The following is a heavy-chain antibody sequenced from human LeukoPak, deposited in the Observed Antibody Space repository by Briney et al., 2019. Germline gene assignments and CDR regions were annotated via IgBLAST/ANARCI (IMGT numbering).Heavy chain of an antibody. CDR3: AKDAYSSSWYAYYYYYMDV. D-gene: IGHD6-13*01. CDR2: IRYDGSNK. J-gene: IGHJ6*03. V-gene: IGHV3-30*02. Sequence: GGSLRLSCAASGFTFSSYGMHWVRQAPGKGLEWVAFIRYDGSNKYYADSVKGRFTISRDNSKNTLYLQMNSLRAEDTAVSYCAKDAYSSSWYAYYYYYMDVWGKGTTVTVSS. CDR1: GFTFSSYG.